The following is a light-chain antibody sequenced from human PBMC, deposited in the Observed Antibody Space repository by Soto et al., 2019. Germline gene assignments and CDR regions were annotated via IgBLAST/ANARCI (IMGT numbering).Light chain of an antibody. CDR3: QQYYSIPYT. CDR2: WAL. V-gene: IGKV4-1*01. CDR1: QSVLYSSNNMNY. Sequence: DIVMTQSPDSLAVSLGERATINCKSSQSVLYSSNNMNYLAWYQQKPGQPPKLLFYWALTRESGVPDRFSGSGSGTDFTLTISSLQAEDVAVYYCQQYYSIPYTFGQETRVEIK. J-gene: IGKJ2*01.